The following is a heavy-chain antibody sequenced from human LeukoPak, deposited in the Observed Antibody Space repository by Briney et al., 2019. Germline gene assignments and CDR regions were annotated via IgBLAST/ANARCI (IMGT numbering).Heavy chain of an antibody. V-gene: IGHV3-20*04. CDR2: ISWNGEST. CDR1: GFTFSDYY. D-gene: IGHD3-3*01. CDR3: ARDLRSRFSENFYYYMDV. J-gene: IGHJ6*03. Sequence: GGSLRLSSAASGFTFSDYYMSWIRQAPGKGLEWVSGISWNGESTVYADSVKGRFTISRDNGKNSLYLQMNSLRAEDTALYYCARDLRSRFSENFYYYMDVWGKGTTVTVSS.